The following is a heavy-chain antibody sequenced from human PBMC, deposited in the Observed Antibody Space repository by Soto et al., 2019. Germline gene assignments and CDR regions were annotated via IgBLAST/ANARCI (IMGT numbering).Heavy chain of an antibody. CDR3: AHSSGYHIDAFDI. J-gene: IGHJ3*02. D-gene: IGHD3-22*01. CDR2: INAGNGNT. Sequence: ASVKVSCKASGYTFTSYAMHWVRQAPGQRLEWMGWINAGNGNTKYSQKFQGRVTITRDTSASTAYMELSSLRSEDTAVYYCAHSSGYHIDAFDIWGQGTMVTVSS. CDR1: GYTFTSYA. V-gene: IGHV1-3*01.